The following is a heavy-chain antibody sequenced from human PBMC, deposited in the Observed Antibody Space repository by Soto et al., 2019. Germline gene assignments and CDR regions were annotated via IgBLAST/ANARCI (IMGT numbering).Heavy chain of an antibody. CDR3: ARVDDYYDSSGYYPLDAFDI. CDR2: INPSGGST. V-gene: IGHV1-46*01. J-gene: IGHJ3*02. D-gene: IGHD3-22*01. Sequence: ASVKVSCKASGYTFTSYYMHWVRQAPGQGLEWMGIINPSGGSTSYAQKFQGRVTMTRDTSTSTVYMELSSLRSEDTAVCYCARVDDYYDSSGYYPLDAFDIWGQGTMVTVSS. CDR1: GYTFTSYY.